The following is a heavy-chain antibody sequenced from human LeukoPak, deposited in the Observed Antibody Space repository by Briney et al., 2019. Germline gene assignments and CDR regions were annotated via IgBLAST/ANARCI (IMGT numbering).Heavy chain of an antibody. CDR3: TKGVYSSTPLGWFDP. CDR1: GFTFSSYA. J-gene: IGHJ5*02. CDR2: ISGSGGST. V-gene: IGHV3-23*01. D-gene: IGHD6-13*01. Sequence: PGGSLRLSCAASGFTFSSYAMSWVRQAPGKGLEWVSAISGSGGSTYSADSVKGRFTISRDNSKSTLDLQMNSLRAEDTAVYYCTKGVYSSTPLGWFDPWGQGTLVTVSS.